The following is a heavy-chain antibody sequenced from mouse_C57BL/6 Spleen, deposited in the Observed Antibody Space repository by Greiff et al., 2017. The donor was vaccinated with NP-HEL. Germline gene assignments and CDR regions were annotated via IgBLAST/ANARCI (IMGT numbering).Heavy chain of an antibody. CDR2: IRLKSDNYAT. V-gene: IGHV6-3*01. J-gene: IGHJ3*01. D-gene: IGHD1-1*01. CDR1: GFTFSNYW. Sequence: EVKVVESGGGLVQPGGSMKLSCVASGFTFSNYWMNWVRQSPEKGLEWVAQIRLKSDNYATHYAESVKGRFTISRDDSKSSVYLQMNNLRAEDTGIYYCTDGSSWFAYWGQGTLVTVSA. CDR3: TDGSSWFAY.